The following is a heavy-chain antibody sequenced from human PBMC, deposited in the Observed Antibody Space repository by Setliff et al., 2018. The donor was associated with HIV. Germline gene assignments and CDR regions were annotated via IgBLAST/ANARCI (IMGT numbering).Heavy chain of an antibody. J-gene: IGHJ5*02. D-gene: IGHD3-3*01. V-gene: IGHV3-7*03. CDR2: ISPDGSRN. Sequence: PGESLKISCEASGFTFSDFWMHWVRQAPGKGLEWVASISPDGSRNYCVGSVKSRFTASRDNAKSSLYLQMNSLRAEDTAVYYCARVHLTTNAVYGVVSNWFDPWGQGALVTVSS. CDR1: GFTFSDFW. CDR3: ARVHLTTNAVYGVVSNWFDP.